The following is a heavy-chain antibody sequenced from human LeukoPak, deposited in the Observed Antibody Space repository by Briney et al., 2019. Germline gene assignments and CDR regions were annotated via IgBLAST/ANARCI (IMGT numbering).Heavy chain of an antibody. Sequence: SETLSLTCAVYGGSFSRYYWTWIRQPLGKGLEWIGEINHSANTNYNPSLKSRATISVDTSKNQFSLKLSSVTASDTAMYYCARAVDTAIMYNWFDPWGQGILVTVSS. D-gene: IGHD5-18*01. J-gene: IGHJ5*02. CDR2: INHSANT. V-gene: IGHV4-34*01. CDR3: ARAVDTAIMYNWFDP. CDR1: GGSFSRYY.